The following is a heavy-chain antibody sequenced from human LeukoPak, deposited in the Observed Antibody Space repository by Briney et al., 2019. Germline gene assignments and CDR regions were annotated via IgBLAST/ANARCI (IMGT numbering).Heavy chain of an antibody. V-gene: IGHV3-21*01. CDR3: AGRVGVSGMKPYFDY. Sequence: GGSLRLSCAASGFTFSSYSMNWVRQAPGKGLEWVSSISSSSSYIYYADSVKRRFTIPRDNARNSLYMQMKTLRAEDTAFYYCAGRVGVSGMKPYFDYWGQGTLVTVSS. J-gene: IGHJ4*02. D-gene: IGHD2-15*01. CDR1: GFTFSSYS. CDR2: ISSSSSYI.